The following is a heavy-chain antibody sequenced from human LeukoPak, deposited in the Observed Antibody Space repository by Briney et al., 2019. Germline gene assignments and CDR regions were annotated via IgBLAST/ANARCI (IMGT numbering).Heavy chain of an antibody. D-gene: IGHD2-15*01. J-gene: IGHJ4*02. V-gene: IGHV3-48*02. CDR1: GFTFSSYS. CDR3: ARDSCSGGNCLYYFDY. Sequence: PGGSLRLSRAASGFTFSSYSMNWVRQAPGKGLEWLSYISSSSSILYYADSVKGRFTISRDNAKNSLYLQMNSLRDEDTAVYYCARDSCSGGNCLYYFDYWGQGTLVTVFS. CDR2: ISSSSSIL.